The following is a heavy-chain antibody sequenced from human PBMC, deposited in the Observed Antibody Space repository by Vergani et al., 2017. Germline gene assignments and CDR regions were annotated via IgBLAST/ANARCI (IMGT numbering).Heavy chain of an antibody. D-gene: IGHD2-2*01. Sequence: QVHLVESGGGVVQPGRSLRLSCVVSGFTSSYYGMHWVRQAPGKGLEWVAVISYDGTQKYYADSVKGRFTISRDNSKSTLYLQMNSLRTEDTAVYYCATTSCSTPGCQIGYFREWGQGTLVTVSS. CDR1: GFTSSYYG. CDR3: ATTSCSTPGCQIGYFRE. V-gene: IGHV3-30*03. CDR2: ISYDGTQK. J-gene: IGHJ1*01.